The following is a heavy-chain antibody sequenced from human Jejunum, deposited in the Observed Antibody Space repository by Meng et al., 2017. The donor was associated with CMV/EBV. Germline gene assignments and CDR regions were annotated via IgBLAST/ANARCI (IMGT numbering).Heavy chain of an antibody. D-gene: IGHD4-11*01. V-gene: IGHV4-59*01. CDR1: GGSISSYF. CDR3: ARDSTLYSNFNWFDP. J-gene: IGHJ5*02. CDR2: IYYTGST. Sequence: GGSISSYFWSWIRQPPGKGLEWIGYIYYTGSTNYNPSLKRRVTISIDTSKNQFSLKLNSVTAADTAVYYCARDSTLYSNFNWFDPWGQGTQVTVSS.